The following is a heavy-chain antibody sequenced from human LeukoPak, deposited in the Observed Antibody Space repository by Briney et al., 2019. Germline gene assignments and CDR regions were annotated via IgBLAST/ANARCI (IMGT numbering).Heavy chain of an antibody. CDR3: ARDPGGSYDYFDY. J-gene: IGHJ4*02. CDR2: IKQDGSEK. D-gene: IGHD1-26*01. V-gene: IGHV3-7*01. CDR1: GFTFSLYA. Sequence: GGSLRLSCAASGFTFSLYAMNWVRQAPGKGLEWVANIKQDGSEKYYVDSVKGRFTISRDNAKNSLYLQMNSLRAEGTAVYYCARDPGGSYDYFDYWGQGTLVTVSS.